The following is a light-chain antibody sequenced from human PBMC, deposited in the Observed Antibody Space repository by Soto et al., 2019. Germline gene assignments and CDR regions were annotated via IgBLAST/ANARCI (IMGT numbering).Light chain of an antibody. Sequence: QSALTQPASVSGSPGQSITIYCTGTSTDVGRYNYVSWYQQHPGKAPKLMVYDVSNRPSWVSNRFSGSKSGITASLTISGLQAEDEADYYCTSYTSDSTYVFGTGTKLTVL. CDR2: DVS. J-gene: IGLJ1*01. V-gene: IGLV2-14*01. CDR1: STDVGRYNY. CDR3: TSYTSDSTYV.